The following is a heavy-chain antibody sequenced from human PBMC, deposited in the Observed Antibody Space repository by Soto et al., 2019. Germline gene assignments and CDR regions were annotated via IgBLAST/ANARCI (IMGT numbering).Heavy chain of an antibody. CDR3: AKDLAGFPLGY. V-gene: IGHV3-30*18. D-gene: IGHD2-21*01. CDR2: ISYDGSNK. Sequence: PGGSLRLSCAASGFTFSSYGMHWVRQAPGKGLEWVAVISYDGSNKYYADSVKGRFTISRDNSKNTLYLQMNSLRAEDTAVYYCAKDLAGFPLGYWGQGTLVTVS. CDR1: GFTFSSYG. J-gene: IGHJ4*02.